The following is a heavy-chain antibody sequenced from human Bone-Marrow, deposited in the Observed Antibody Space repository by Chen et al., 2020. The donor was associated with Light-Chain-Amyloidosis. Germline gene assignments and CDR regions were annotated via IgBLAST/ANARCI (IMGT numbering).Heavy chain of an antibody. CDR2: ISGDSNDI. CDR1: GFTFSDYS. CDR3: AGEPTTDPLYYYGMDV. Sequence: EVQLVESGGGLVKPGGSLRLSCAASGFTFSDYSMNWVRQAPGKGLEWVSSISGDSNDIYYADSVKGRLTISRDNAKNSVYLQMNSLRTEDTAVYYCAGEPTTDPLYYYGMDVWGQGSTVTVSS. V-gene: IGHV3-21*01. D-gene: IGHD1-1*01. J-gene: IGHJ6*02.